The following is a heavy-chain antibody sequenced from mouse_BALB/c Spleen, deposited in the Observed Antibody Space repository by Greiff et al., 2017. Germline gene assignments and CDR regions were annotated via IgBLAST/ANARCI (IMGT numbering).Heavy chain of an antibody. CDR3: ARDGVAGTRDY. D-gene: IGHD2-14*01. CDR1: GFTFSSYG. V-gene: IGHV5-6-3*01. Sequence: EVQLQESGGGLVQPGGSLKLSCAASGFTFSSYGMSWVRQTPDKRLELVATINSNGGSTYYPDSVKGRFTISRDNAKNTLYLQMSSLKSEDTAMYYCARDGVAGTRDYWGQGTTLTVSS. CDR2: INSNGGST. J-gene: IGHJ2*01.